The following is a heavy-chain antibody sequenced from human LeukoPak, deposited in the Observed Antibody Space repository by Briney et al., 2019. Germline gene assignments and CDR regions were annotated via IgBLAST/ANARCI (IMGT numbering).Heavy chain of an antibody. V-gene: IGHV4-59*01. J-gene: IGHJ4*02. Sequence: SETLSLTCSVSGASISTYYWSWIRQPPEKGLEWIGYIHYSGSTSYNPSLKSRVTMSVDTSNDQFSLKVSSVTAADTAVYYCGRGGSSWYADYWGQGTLVTVSS. CDR2: IHYSGST. CDR3: GRGGSSWYADY. CDR1: GASISTYY. D-gene: IGHD6-13*01.